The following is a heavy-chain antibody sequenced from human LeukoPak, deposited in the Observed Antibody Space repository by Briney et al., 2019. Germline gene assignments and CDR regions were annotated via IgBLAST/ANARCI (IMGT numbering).Heavy chain of an antibody. D-gene: IGHD1-14*01. CDR1: GYTFTGYD. V-gene: IGHV1-2*02. J-gene: IGHJ5*02. Sequence: ASVEVSCKASGYTFTGYDIHWLRQAPGQGLEWMGGINPNSGVTDYAQKLQGRVTMTRDTSSSPAYMELSRLRADDPAVYYCGTDSHDRNYRGFDPWGKGTLVTVSS. CDR3: GTDSHDRNYRGFDP. CDR2: INPNSGVT.